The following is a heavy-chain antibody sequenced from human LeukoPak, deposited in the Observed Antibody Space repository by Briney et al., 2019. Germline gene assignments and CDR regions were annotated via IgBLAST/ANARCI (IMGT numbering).Heavy chain of an antibody. D-gene: IGHD6-6*01. V-gene: IGHV4-34*01. CDR1: GGSFSGYY. CDR2: INHSGST. Sequence: SETLSLTCAVYGGSFSGYYWSWIRQPPGKGLEWIGEINHSGSTNYNPSLKSRVTISVDTSKNQFSLKLSSVTAADTAVYCCAGGNIAARVFDYWGQGTLVAVSS. CDR3: AGGNIAARVFDY. J-gene: IGHJ4*02.